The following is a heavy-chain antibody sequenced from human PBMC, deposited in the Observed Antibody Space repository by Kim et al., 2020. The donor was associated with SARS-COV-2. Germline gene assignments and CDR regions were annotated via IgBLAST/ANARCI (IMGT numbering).Heavy chain of an antibody. D-gene: IGHD1-26*01. CDR2: ISYDGSNK. CDR3: ASWADPGSYQRYDAFDI. Sequence: GGSLRLSCAASGFTFSSYAMHWVRQAPGKGLEWVSVISYDGSNKYYADSVKGRFTISRDNSKNTLYLQMNSLRAEDTAVYYCASWADPGSYQRYDAFDIWGQGTMVTVSS. V-gene: IGHV3-30*04. CDR1: GFTFSSYA. J-gene: IGHJ3*02.